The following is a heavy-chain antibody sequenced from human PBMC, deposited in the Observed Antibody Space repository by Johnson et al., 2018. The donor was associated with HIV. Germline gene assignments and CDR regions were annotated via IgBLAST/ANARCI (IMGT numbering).Heavy chain of an antibody. V-gene: IGHV3-11*04. CDR3: AKVGGRHDYGDYLGAFDI. Sequence: QVQLVESGGGLVKPGGSLRLSCAASGFTFSDYYMSWIRQAPGKGLDWVSYISSSGSTIYYADSVKGRFTISRDNAKNTLYLQMNSLRAEDTAVYYCAKVGGRHDYGDYLGAFDIWGQGTMVTVSS. CDR2: ISSSGSTI. D-gene: IGHD4-17*01. J-gene: IGHJ3*02. CDR1: GFTFSDYY.